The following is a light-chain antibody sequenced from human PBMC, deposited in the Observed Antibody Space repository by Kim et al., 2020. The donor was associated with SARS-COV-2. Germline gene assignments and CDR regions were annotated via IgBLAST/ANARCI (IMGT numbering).Light chain of an antibody. V-gene: IGKV1-27*01. J-gene: IGKJ3*01. CDR1: QAISNY. Sequence: ASIGDRVTITCRASQAISNYLAWYQQRPGKVPTLLIFGATALQSGVPSRFSGSGSGTDFGLTISSLQPEDVATYYCQKLDSAPYTFGPGTKVDIK. CDR3: QKLDSAPYT. CDR2: GAT.